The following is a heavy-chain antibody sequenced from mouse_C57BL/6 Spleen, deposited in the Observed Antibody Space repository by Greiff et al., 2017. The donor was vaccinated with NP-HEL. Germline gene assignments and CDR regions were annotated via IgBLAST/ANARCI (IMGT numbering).Heavy chain of an antibody. D-gene: IGHD4-1*01. CDR3: ARSVTGTGWYFDV. V-gene: IGHV1-72*01. CDR2: IDPNSGGT. Sequence: QVQLQQPGAELVKPGASVKLSCKASGYTFTSYWMHWVKQRPGRGLEWIGRIDPNSGGTKYNEKFKSKATLTVDKPSSTAYMQLSRLTSEDSAVYDCARSVTGTGWYFDVWGTGTTVTVSS. J-gene: IGHJ1*03. CDR1: GYTFTSYW.